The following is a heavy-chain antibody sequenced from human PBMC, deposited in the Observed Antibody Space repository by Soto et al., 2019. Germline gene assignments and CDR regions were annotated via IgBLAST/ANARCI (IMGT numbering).Heavy chain of an antibody. V-gene: IGHV1-18*01. CDR3: ARGRYGDY. CDR2: ISAHNGNT. J-gene: IGHJ4*02. Sequence: QVHLGQSGAEVKKPGASVKVSCQGSGYAFTTYGITWVRQAPGQGLEWMGWISAHNGNTNYAQKLQGRDTVTRHTSTSTAYIELRSLRYDDTAVYYCARGRYGDYWGQGALVTVSS. CDR1: GYAFTTYG. D-gene: IGHD1-1*01.